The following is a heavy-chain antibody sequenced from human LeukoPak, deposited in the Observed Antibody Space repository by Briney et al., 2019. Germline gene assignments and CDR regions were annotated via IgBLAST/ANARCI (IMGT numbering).Heavy chain of an antibody. D-gene: IGHD3-10*01. CDR1: GGSISSHY. CDR2: IYYSGSI. Sequence: SETLSLTCTVSGGSISSHYWSWIRQPPGKGLEWIGYIYYSGSINYNPSLKSRVTISVDTSKNQFSLKLSSVTAADTAVYYCAKLNYYGSGNFDYWGQGTLVTVSS. J-gene: IGHJ4*02. CDR3: AKLNYYGSGNFDY. V-gene: IGHV4-59*11.